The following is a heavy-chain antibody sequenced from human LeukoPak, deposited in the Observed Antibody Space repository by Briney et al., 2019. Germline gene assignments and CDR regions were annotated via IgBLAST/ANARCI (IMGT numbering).Heavy chain of an antibody. CDR2: INADASHT. CDR3: AKDVAGYGDLNWFDP. Sequence: PGGSLRLSCAASGFTFSSSAMSWVRQPPGKGLEWVSAINADASHTYYADSVKGRFTISRDNSKNTLYLQMNSLRAEDTAVYYCAKDVAGYGDLNWFDPWGQGTLVTVSS. V-gene: IGHV3-23*01. D-gene: IGHD4-17*01. J-gene: IGHJ5*02. CDR1: GFTFSSSA.